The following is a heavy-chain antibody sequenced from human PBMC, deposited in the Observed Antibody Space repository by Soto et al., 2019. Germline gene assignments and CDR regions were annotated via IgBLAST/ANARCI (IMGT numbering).Heavy chain of an antibody. CDR1: SGSISGYY. CDR3: AKAGVTTFAYYYYAMDV. CDR2: IYYTGST. J-gene: IGHJ6*02. D-gene: IGHD3-16*01. Sequence: QMQLQESGPGLVKPSETLSLTCTVSSGSISGYYWSWIRQPPGKGLEWIGYIYYTGSTNYNPSLKSRVTISVDTSQSQFSLKLSSVTAADTAVYYCAKAGVTTFAYYYYAMDVWGQGTTVTVSS. V-gene: IGHV4-59*01.